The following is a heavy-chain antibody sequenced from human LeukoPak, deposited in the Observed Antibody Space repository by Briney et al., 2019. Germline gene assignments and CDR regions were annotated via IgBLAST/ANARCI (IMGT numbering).Heavy chain of an antibody. Sequence: ASVKVSCKASGGTFSSYAINWVRQATGQGLEWMGWMNPNSGNAGYAQKFQGRVTMTRNTSISTAYMELSSLRSEDTAVYYCARGRRWLRWVCEYWGQGTLVTVSS. CDR2: MNPNSGNA. J-gene: IGHJ4*02. CDR3: ARGRRWLRWVCEY. D-gene: IGHD5-12*01. CDR1: GGTFSSYA. V-gene: IGHV1-8*02.